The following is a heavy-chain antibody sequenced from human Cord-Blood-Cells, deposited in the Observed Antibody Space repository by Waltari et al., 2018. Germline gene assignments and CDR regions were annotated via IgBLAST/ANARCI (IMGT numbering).Heavy chain of an antibody. V-gene: IGHV4-39*01. CDR3: ATLAGIVY. Sequence: QLQLQESGPGLVKPSETLSLTCTVSGGSISSSSYYWGWIRQPPGKGLEWIGSIYYSGSTSYNPSLKSRVTISVDTSKDQFSLKLSSVTAADTAVYYCATLAGIVYWGQGTLVTVSS. CDR2: IYYSGST. J-gene: IGHJ4*02. CDR1: GGSISSSSYY.